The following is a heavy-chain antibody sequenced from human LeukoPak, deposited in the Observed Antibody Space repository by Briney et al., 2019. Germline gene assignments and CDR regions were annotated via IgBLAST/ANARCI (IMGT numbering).Heavy chain of an antibody. CDR2: VSTGGGNT. CDR3: AKDGMSGTGTFDY. D-gene: IGHD1-14*01. J-gene: IGHJ4*02. CDR1: GFSFSSYA. Sequence: GGSLRLSCVASGFSFSSYAMSCVLQAPGKGLQWFSAVSTGGGNTYYADSVKGRFTISRDKSENTMFLQMNSLRAEDTAVYYCAKDGMSGTGTFDYCGQGPLVAVSS. V-gene: IGHV3-23*01.